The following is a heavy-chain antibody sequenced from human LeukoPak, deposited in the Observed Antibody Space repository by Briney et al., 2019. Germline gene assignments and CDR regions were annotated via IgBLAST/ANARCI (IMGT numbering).Heavy chain of an antibody. CDR2: ISGSGGST. D-gene: IGHD6-13*01. CDR3: AGNGGGIAAAIDY. CDR1: GFTFSSYA. Sequence: PGGSLGLSCAASGFTFSSYAMSWVRQAPGKGLEWVSAISGSGGSTYYADSVKGRFTISRDNSKNTLYLQMNSLRAEDTAVYYCAGNGGGIAAAIDYWGQGTLVTVSS. V-gene: IGHV3-23*01. J-gene: IGHJ4*02.